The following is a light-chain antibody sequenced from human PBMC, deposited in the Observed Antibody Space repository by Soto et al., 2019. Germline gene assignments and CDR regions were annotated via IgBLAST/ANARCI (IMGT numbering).Light chain of an antibody. CDR1: QGISTY. V-gene: IGKV1-16*01. Sequence: DIQMTQSPSSLSASVGDRVTITCRASQGISTYLNWYQQRPGKAPKLLIYAASSLQSGVPSRLSGSGSGTEFTLTIRSLQPDDFATYYCQQYNSYSTFGQGTKVDIK. CDR3: QQYNSYST. J-gene: IGKJ1*01. CDR2: AAS.